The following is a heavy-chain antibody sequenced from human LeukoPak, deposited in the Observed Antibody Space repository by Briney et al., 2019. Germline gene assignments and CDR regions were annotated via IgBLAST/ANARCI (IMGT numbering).Heavy chain of an antibody. Sequence: ASVKVSCKASGYTFSGYYMHWVRQAPGQGLEWMGWINPNSGGTNYAQKFQGRVTITADKSTSTAYMELSSLRSEDTAVYYCARDDCSGGSCYSFGVFDYWGQGTLVTVSS. V-gene: IGHV1-2*02. CDR1: GYTFSGYY. CDR3: ARDDCSGGSCYSFGVFDY. CDR2: INPNSGGT. D-gene: IGHD2-15*01. J-gene: IGHJ4*02.